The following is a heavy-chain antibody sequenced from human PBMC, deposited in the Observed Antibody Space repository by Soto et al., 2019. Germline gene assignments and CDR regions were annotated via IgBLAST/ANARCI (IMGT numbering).Heavy chain of an antibody. Sequence: EVQLLESGGGLVQPGGSLRLSCVASDFRFDMYYMAWVRQAPGKGLEWVAFIQESGSRTQYADSVRGRFTISRDDSRNTLFLQMDDLRVEDTAMYSCATDYGDNGGGAIDLWGPGTVVTVS. CDR2: IQESGSRT. CDR3: ATDYGDNGGGAIDL. CDR1: DFRFDMYY. V-gene: IGHV3-23*05. D-gene: IGHD4-17*01. J-gene: IGHJ3*01.